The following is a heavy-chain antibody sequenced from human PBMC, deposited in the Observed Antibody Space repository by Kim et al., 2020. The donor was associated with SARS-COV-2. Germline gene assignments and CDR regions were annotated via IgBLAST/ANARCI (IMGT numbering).Heavy chain of an antibody. V-gene: IGHV3-30*18. Sequence: GGSLRLSCAASGFTFSSYGMHWVRQAPGKGLEWVAVISYDGSNKYYADSVKGRFTISRYNSKNTLYLQMNSLRAEDTAVYYCAKEEGSGYSSGWTYYYYGMDVWGQGTTVTVSS. CDR2: ISYDGSNK. J-gene: IGHJ6*02. D-gene: IGHD6-19*01. CDR3: AKEEGSGYSSGWTYYYYGMDV. CDR1: GFTFSSYG.